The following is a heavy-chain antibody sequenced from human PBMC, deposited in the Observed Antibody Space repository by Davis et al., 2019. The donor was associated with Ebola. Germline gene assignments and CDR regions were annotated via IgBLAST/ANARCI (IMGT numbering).Heavy chain of an antibody. D-gene: IGHD2-2*01. V-gene: IGHV1-69*10. CDR1: LCTFSSHA. Sequence: SSVPVSRLRSLCTFSSHAIIRARQLPGPAIEWMGRIIPILGIANYAQKFQGRVTITADKSTSTAYMELSSLRSEDTAVYYCAIKPDCSSTSCDHFDYWGQRTLVTVSS. CDR2: IIPILGIA. CDR3: AIKPDCSSTSCDHFDY. J-gene: IGHJ4*02.